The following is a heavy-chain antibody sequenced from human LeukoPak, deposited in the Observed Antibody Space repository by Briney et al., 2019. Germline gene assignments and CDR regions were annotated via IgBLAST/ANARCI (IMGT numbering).Heavy chain of an antibody. V-gene: IGHV1-69*13. CDR2: IIPIFGTA. Sequence: ASVKVSCKASGGTFSSYAIIWVRQAPGQGLEWMGGIIPIFGTANYAQKFQGRVTITADESTSTAYMELSSLRSEDTAVYYCARMWDYYDSSGLGGWGQGTLVTVSS. CDR1: GGTFSSYA. CDR3: ARMWDYYDSSGLGG. J-gene: IGHJ4*02. D-gene: IGHD3-22*01.